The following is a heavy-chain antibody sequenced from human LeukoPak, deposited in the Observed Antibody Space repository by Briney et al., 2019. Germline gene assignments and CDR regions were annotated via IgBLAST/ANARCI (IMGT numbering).Heavy chain of an antibody. V-gene: IGHV1-69*13. CDR1: GGTFSSYA. D-gene: IGHD2-2*02. J-gene: IGHJ6*03. Sequence: ASVKVSCKASGGTFSSYAISWVRQAPGQGLEWMGGIIPIFGTANYAQKFQGRVTITADESTSTAYMELSSLRSEDTAVYYCASQRYCSSTSCYRRHYYYHMDVWGKGTTVTVSS. CDR2: IIPIFGTA. CDR3: ASQRYCSSTSCYRRHYYYHMDV.